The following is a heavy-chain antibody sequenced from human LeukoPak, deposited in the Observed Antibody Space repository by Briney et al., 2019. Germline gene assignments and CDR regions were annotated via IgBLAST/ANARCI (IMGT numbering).Heavy chain of an antibody. Sequence: GGSLRLSCAASGFTFSSYWMSWVRQAPGKGLEWVANIKQDGSEKYYVDSVKGRFTISRDNAKNSLYLQMNSLRAEDTAVYYCAGLSSSIAAPTWGQGTLVTVSS. J-gene: IGHJ5*02. CDR3: AGLSSSIAAPT. V-gene: IGHV3-7*01. CDR2: IKQDGSEK. CDR1: GFTFSSYW. D-gene: IGHD6-6*01.